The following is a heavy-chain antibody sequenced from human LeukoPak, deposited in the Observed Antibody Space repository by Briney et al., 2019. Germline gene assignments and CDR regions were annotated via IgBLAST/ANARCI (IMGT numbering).Heavy chain of an antibody. CDR3: SRGGNPGISVDY. J-gene: IGHJ4*02. CDR1: GGSISSYY. CDR2: IYYSGST. D-gene: IGHD4-23*01. V-gene: IGHV4-59*12. Sequence: SETLSLTCKVSGGSISSYYWSWIRQPPGKGLEWIGYIYYSGSTNYNPSLKSRVTISVDSSKKQFSLKLSSVTAADTAVYYCSRGGNPGISVDYWGQGTLVTVSS.